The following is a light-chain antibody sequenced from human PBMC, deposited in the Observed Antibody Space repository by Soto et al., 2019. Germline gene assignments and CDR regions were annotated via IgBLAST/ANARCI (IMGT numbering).Light chain of an antibody. V-gene: IGLV1-40*01. CDR2: GTT. J-gene: IGLJ1*01. CDR3: QSYDSSLSAYV. Sequence: QSVLTQPPSVSVAPGQRVTISCTGSSSNFGAGYDVHWYQQLPGTAPKLLIYGTTNRPSGVPDRFSGSKSGTSASLAITGLQAEDEADYYCQSYDSSLSAYVFGTGTKVTVL. CDR1: SSNFGAGYD.